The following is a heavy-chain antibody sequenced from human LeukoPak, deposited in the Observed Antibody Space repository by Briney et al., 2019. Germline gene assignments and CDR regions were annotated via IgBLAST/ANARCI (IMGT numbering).Heavy chain of an antibody. CDR2: INHSGST. CDR3: AREGDMGYDSSGYYPKIFDY. V-gene: IGHV4-34*01. CDR1: GGSFSGYY. D-gene: IGHD3-22*01. Sequence: SETLSLTCAVYGGSFSGYYWSWIRQPPGKGLEWIGEINHSGSTNYNPSLKSRVTISVDTSKNQFSLKLSSVTAADTAVYYCAREGDMGYDSSGYYPKIFDYWGQGTLVTVSS. J-gene: IGHJ4*02.